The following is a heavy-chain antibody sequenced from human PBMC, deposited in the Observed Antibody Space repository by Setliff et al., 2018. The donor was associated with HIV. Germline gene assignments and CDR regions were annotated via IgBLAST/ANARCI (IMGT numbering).Heavy chain of an antibody. CDR3: VTLGTLYYYYYMDV. D-gene: IGHD3-3*02. V-gene: IGHV3-15*07. CDR1: GFTVSDAW. Sequence: GGSLRLSCTASGFTVSDAWIHWVRQAPGKGLEWVGRIKSRTHGGTINYAAPVKGRFAISRDDSKNTLFLQMNSLVTEDTAVYYCVTLGTLYYYYYMDVWGKGTTVTVSS. CDR2: IKSRTHGGTI. J-gene: IGHJ6*03.